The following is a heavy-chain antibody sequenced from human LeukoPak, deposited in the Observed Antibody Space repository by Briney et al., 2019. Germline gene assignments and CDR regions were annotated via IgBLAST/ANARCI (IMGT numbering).Heavy chain of an antibody. CDR2: ISDTGGNT. J-gene: IGHJ6*02. V-gene: IGHV3-23*01. CDR1: GFTFSNYG. Sequence: PGGSLRLSCAASGFTFSNYGMTWVRQAPGKGLEWVSAISDTGGNTYYADSEKGRFTISRDSPKNTLYLQMNSLRAEDTAVYYGARDCTSATCYSGLDVWGQGTTVTVSS. CDR3: ARDCTSATCYSGLDV. D-gene: IGHD2-2*01.